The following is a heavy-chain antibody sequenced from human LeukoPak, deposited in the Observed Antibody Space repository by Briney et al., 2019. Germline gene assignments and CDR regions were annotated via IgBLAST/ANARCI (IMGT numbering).Heavy chain of an antibody. CDR3: ARGTLGLGTGSHDY. Sequence: SQTLSLTCTVSAGSITSDDSYWSWIRQPPGKGLEWIGYIYHSGTAYYNPSLKSRGTMSVYRAKNQFFLKLSSVTAADTAVYYCARGTLGLGTGSHDYWGQGTLVTVSS. V-gene: IGHV4-30-2*01. CDR2: IYHSGTA. CDR1: AGSITSDDSY. J-gene: IGHJ4*02. D-gene: IGHD7-27*01.